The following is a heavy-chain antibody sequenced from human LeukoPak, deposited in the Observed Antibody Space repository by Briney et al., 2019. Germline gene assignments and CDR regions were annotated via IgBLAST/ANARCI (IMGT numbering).Heavy chain of an antibody. D-gene: IGHD2-15*01. J-gene: IGHJ6*03. CDR3: ARAYCSGGSCRKNDYYYYMDV. CDR2: INPSGGST. V-gene: IGHV1-46*01. CDR1: GYTFTSYG. Sequence: ASVKVSCKASGYTFTSYGISWVRQAPGQGLEWMGIINPSGGSTSYAQKFQGRVTMTRDMSTSTVYMELSSLRSEDTAVYYCARAYCSGGSCRKNDYYYYMDVWGKGTTVTVSS.